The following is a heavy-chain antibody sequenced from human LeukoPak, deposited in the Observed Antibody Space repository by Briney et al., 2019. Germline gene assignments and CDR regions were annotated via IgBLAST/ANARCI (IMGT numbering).Heavy chain of an antibody. D-gene: IGHD1-26*01. J-gene: IGHJ3*01. CDR3: VRESGNYYPSGVFDV. CDR1: GYSISSGYY. V-gene: IGHV4-38-2*02. Sequence: SETLSLTCAVSGYSISSGYYWGWIRQPPGKGLEWIGSIYHGGSTYYNPSLKSRVTISVDTSKNQFSLKLSSVTAADTAVYYCVRESGNYYPSGVFDVWSQGTMVTVSS. CDR2: IYHGGST.